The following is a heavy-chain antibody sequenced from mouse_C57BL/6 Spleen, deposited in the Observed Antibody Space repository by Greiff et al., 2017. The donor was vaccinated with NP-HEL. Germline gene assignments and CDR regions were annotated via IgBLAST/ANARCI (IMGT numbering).Heavy chain of an antibody. D-gene: IGHD1-1*01. Sequence: QVQLQQPGTELVKPGASVKLSCKASGYTFTSYWMHWVKQRPGQGLEWIGNINPSNGGTNYNEKFKSKATLTVDKSSSTAYMQLSSLTSEDSAVYYCASSGGFTTVRSLYFDYWGQGTTLTVSS. J-gene: IGHJ2*01. V-gene: IGHV1-53*01. CDR2: INPSNGGT. CDR3: ASSGGFTTVRSLYFDY. CDR1: GYTFTSYW.